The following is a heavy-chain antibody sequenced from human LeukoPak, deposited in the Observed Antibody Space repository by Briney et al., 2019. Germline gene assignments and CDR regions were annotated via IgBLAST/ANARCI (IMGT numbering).Heavy chain of an antibody. J-gene: IGHJ4*02. CDR3: ARDPRDGYDFDY. CDR2: ISSSSSYI. Sequence: PGGSLRLSCAASGFTFSSYSMNWVRQAPGKGLEWVSSISSSSSYIYYADSVKGRFTFSRDNAKNSLYVQMNSLRAEDTAVYYCARDPRDGYDFDYWGQGTLVTVSS. V-gene: IGHV3-21*01. CDR1: GFTFSSYS. D-gene: IGHD5-24*01.